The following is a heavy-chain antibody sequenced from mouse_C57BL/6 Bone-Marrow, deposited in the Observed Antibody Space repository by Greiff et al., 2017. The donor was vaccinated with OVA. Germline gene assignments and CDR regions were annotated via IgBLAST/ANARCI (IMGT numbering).Heavy chain of an antibody. Sequence: EVQLVESGGGLVQPGGSLKLSCAASGFTFSDYYMYWVRQTPEKRLEWVAYISNGGGSTYYPDTVKGRFTISRDNAKNTLYLQMSRLKSEDTAMYYCARHGSTMVKGYAMDYWGQGTSVTVSS. CDR3: ARHGSTMVKGYAMDY. J-gene: IGHJ4*01. CDR1: GFTFSDYY. D-gene: IGHD2-2*01. V-gene: IGHV5-12*01. CDR2: ISNGGGST.